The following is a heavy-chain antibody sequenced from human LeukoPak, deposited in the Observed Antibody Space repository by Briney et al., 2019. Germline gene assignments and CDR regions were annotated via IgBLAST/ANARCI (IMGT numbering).Heavy chain of an antibody. CDR2: IYYSGST. CDR3: ARGTGAYCGGDCYFDY. J-gene: IGHJ4*02. Sequence: SETLSLTCTVSGGSISSYYWNWIRQPPGKGLEWIGYIYYSGSTNYNPSLKSRVTISVDTSKNQFSLRLSSVTAADTAVYYCARGTGAYCGGDCYFDYWGQGTLVTVSS. V-gene: IGHV4-59*08. D-gene: IGHD2-21*02. CDR1: GGSISSYY.